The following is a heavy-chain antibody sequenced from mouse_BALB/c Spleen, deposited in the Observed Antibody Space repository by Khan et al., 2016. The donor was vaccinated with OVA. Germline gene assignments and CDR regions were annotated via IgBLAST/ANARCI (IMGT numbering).Heavy chain of an antibody. D-gene: IGHD1-1*01. CDR1: GYSFTGYF. Sequence: VQLQQSGPELVKPGASVKISCKASGYSFTGYFMNWVMQSHGESLEWIGRINPHIGETLYNQKFKGKATLTVDESSSTVYMELRSLASEDSAIYYCARTDGSDFDYWGQGTTLTVSS. CDR3: ARTDGSDFDY. V-gene: IGHV1-20*02. J-gene: IGHJ2*01. CDR2: INPHIGET.